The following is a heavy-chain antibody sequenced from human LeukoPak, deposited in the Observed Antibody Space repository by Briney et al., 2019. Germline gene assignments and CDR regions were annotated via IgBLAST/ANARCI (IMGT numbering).Heavy chain of an antibody. CDR1: GFTFSSYA. Sequence: PGGSLRLSCAASGFTFSSYAMSWVRQAPGQGLEWVSAISGSGGSTYYADSVKGRFTISRDNSKNTLYLQMNSLRAEDTAVYYCARDLGYCTNGVCYSYWGQGTLVTVSS. J-gene: IGHJ4*02. V-gene: IGHV3-23*01. CDR3: ARDLGYCTNGVCYSY. D-gene: IGHD2-8*01. CDR2: ISGSGGST.